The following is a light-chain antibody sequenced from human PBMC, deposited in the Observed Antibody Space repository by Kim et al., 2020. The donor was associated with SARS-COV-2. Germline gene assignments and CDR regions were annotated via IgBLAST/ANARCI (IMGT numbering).Light chain of an antibody. CDR1: SSDVGDYNY. CDR2: DVN. V-gene: IGLV2-11*01. Sequence: QSVLTQPRSVSGSPGQSVTISCTGTSSDVGDYNYVSWYQQHPGKAPKLMIYDVNKRPSGVPDRFSGSKSGNTASLTISGLQAEDEADFYCCSYAGTYTLLFGGGTQLTVL. CDR3: CSYAGTYTLL. J-gene: IGLJ3*02.